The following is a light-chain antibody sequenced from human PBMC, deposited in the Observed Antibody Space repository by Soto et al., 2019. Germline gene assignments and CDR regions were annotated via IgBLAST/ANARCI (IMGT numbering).Light chain of an antibody. Sequence: IGLTQSPATLSLSPGERATLSCRASQSVSSYLAWYQQKPGQAPRLLIYDASNMATGIPARFSGSGSGTDFTLTISSLEPEDVAVYYCQQRSNWPRITFGQGTRLEIK. J-gene: IGKJ5*01. V-gene: IGKV3-11*01. CDR2: DAS. CDR3: QQRSNWPRIT. CDR1: QSVSSY.